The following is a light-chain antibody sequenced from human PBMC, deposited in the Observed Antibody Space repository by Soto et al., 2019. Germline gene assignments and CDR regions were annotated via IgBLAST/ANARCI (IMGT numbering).Light chain of an antibody. CDR1: QSVSSN. Sequence: EIVMTQSPATLSVSPGERATLSCRASQSVSSNLAWYQQKPGQAHRLLIYGAYTRATGIQARFSGTGSGTDFTLTIRSLQPEDFATYYCKQANSFPITFGQGTRLEIK. CDR2: GAY. CDR3: KQANSFPIT. V-gene: IGKV3-15*01. J-gene: IGKJ5*01.